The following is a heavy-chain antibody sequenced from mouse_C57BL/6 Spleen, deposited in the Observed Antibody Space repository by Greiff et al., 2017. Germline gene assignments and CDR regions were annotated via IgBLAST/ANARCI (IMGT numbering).Heavy chain of an antibody. D-gene: IGHD1-1*01. V-gene: IGHV1-74*01. J-gene: IGHJ4*01. CDR2: IHPSDSDT. Sequence: VQLQQPGAELVKPGASVKVSCKASGYTFTSYWMHWVKQRPGQGLEWIGRIHPSDSDTNYNQKFKGKATLTVDKSSSTAYMQLRSLTSEVSAVYYCAIDGSSYAMDYWGQGTSVTVSS. CDR1: GYTFTSYW. CDR3: AIDGSSYAMDY.